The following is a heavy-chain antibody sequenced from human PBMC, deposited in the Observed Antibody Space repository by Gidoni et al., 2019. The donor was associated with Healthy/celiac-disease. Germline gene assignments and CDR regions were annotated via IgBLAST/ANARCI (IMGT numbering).Heavy chain of an antibody. J-gene: IGHJ3*02. CDR2: IDWDDDK. CDR3: ARISYSGCYLYAFDI. D-gene: IGHD1-26*01. Sequence: QVTLRESGPAVGKPTQTLTLTGTFSGFFLCTSGMCGSWIRQPPGKALEWLALIDWDDDKYYSTSLQTRLTISKDTSKNQLVLTMTNMDPVDTATYYCARISYSGCYLYAFDIWGQGTMVTVSS. V-gene: IGHV2-70*01. CDR1: GFFLCTSGMC.